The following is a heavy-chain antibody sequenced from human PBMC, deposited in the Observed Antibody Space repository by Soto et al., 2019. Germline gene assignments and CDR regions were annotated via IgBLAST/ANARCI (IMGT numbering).Heavy chain of an antibody. CDR1: GFTFPRFG. D-gene: IGHD1-26*01. J-gene: IGHJ4*01. V-gene: IGHV3-30*03. CDR3: ATPSATYIHY. CDR2: ITYEGSQI. Sequence: LRLSCAASGFTFPRFGMHWVRQAPGKGLEWVALITYEGSQIYYADAVKGRFTISRDNGDNTLSLQMDNLRTEDTAVYYCATPSATYIHYWGHGTLVTVSS.